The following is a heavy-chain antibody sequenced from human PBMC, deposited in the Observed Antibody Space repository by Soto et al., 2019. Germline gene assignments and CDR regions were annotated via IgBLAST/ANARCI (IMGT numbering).Heavy chain of an antibody. CDR3: ARVATTWPMDV. CDR2: ISYDGSNK. J-gene: IGHJ6*02. Sequence: GGSLRLSCASSGCHFSSYGMHWVRQAPGKGLEWVAVISYDGSNKYYADSVKGRFTISRDNSKNTLYPQMNSLRAEDTAVYYCARVATTWPMDVWGQGTTVTVSS. D-gene: IGHD1-1*01. CDR1: GCHFSSYG. V-gene: IGHV3-30*03.